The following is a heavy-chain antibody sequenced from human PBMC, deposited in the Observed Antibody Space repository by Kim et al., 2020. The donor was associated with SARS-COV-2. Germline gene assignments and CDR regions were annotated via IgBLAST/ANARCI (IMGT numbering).Heavy chain of an antibody. J-gene: IGHJ4*02. CDR1: GFTFSVFA. V-gene: IGHV3-23*01. CDR3: AKIRVGAQSGFDY. Sequence: GGSLRLSCAASGFTFSVFAMSWVRQAPGKGLEWISGIGGSGESTFYADSVKGQFTISRDNSKNTVYLQMNNVRAEDTAIYYCAKIRVGAQSGFDYWGQGSLVTVSS. CDR2: IGGSGEST. D-gene: IGHD4-17*01.